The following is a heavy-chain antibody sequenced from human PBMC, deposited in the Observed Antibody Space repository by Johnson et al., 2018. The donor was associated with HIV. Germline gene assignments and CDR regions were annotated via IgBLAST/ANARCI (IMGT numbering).Heavy chain of an antibody. Sequence: VQLVESGGGVVQPGGSLRLSCAASGFTFSSYGMHWVRQAPGKGLEWVSVINAGGDTYYADSVKGRFTISRDRSKNTVSLQMNSLRVEDTAVYYCARDDRPDGFDIWGQGTMVTVSS. CDR2: INAGGDT. D-gene: IGHD1-14*01. V-gene: IGHV3-NL1*01. J-gene: IGHJ3*02. CDR3: ARDDRPDGFDI. CDR1: GFTFSSYG.